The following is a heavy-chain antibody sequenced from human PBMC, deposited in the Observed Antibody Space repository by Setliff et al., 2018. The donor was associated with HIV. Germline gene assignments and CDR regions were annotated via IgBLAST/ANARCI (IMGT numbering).Heavy chain of an antibody. CDR3: ARGRNYDSSGYGDYYYYMDV. J-gene: IGHJ6*03. D-gene: IGHD3-22*01. V-gene: IGHV1-69*13. CDR2: IIPIFGTT. CDR1: GGTFSSNP. Sequence: VKVSCKASGGTFSSNPISWVRQAPGQGLEWMGGIIPIFGTTHYAQKFQGRVTVTADESTSTAYMQLSSLRSDDTAVYYCARGRNYDSSGYGDYYYYMDVWGKGTTVTVSS.